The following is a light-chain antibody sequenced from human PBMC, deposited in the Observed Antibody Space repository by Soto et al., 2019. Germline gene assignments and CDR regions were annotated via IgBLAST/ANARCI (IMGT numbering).Light chain of an antibody. CDR1: QSVSSN. V-gene: IGKV3-15*01. Sequence: EIVMTPSPATLSVSPGERATLSCRASQSVSSNLAWYQQTPGQAPRLLIHGATTRATGIPARFSGSGSGTEFTLTISSLQSEDFAVYYCQQYNNWPRTFGQGTKVDIK. CDR3: QQYNNWPRT. CDR2: GAT. J-gene: IGKJ1*01.